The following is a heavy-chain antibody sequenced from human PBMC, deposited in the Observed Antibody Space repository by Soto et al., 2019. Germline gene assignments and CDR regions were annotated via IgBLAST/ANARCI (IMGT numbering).Heavy chain of an antibody. J-gene: IGHJ4*02. CDR3: ARGTDYYDSSGLRNYYFDY. Sequence: ASVKVSCKASGYTFTSYAMHWVLQAPGQRLEWMGWINAGNGNTKYSQKFQGRVTITRDTSASTAYMELSSLRSEDTAVYYCARGTDYYDSSGLRNYYFDYWGQGTLVTVSS. CDR2: INAGNGNT. V-gene: IGHV1-3*01. CDR1: GYTFTSYA. D-gene: IGHD3-22*01.